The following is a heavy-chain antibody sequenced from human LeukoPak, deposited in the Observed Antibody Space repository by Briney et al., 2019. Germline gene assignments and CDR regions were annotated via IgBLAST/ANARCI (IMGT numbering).Heavy chain of an antibody. V-gene: IGHV3-30*03. D-gene: IGHD3-3*01. CDR2: ISHDGSNK. Sequence: GGSLRLSCAASGLTLRSYGMHWVRQAPGKGLEWVAVISHDGSNKDYSDSVKGRFTISRDNSKNTLYLQMNSLRAEDMAVYYCARVTTIFGFYYYGMDVWGQGTTVTVSS. J-gene: IGHJ6*02. CDR1: GLTLRSYG. CDR3: ARVTTIFGFYYYGMDV.